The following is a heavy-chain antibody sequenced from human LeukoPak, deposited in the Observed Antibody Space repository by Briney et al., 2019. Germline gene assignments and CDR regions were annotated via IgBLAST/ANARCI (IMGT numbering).Heavy chain of an antibody. CDR1: GFTFSSFS. CDR3: ARSQTRIGVVIGD. Sequence: GGSLRLSCAASGFTFSSFSMNWFRQAPGKGLEWVSSISSNNNYLHYADSVKGRFSISRDNAKSSLFLQMHGLTVEDTAVYYCARSQTRIGVVIGDWDRGTLVIVSS. D-gene: IGHD3-3*01. CDR2: ISSNNNYL. J-gene: IGHJ4*02. V-gene: IGHV3-21*01.